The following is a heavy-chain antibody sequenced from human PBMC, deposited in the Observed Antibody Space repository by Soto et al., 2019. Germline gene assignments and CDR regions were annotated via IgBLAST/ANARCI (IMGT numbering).Heavy chain of an antibody. CDR1: GFTFSSYA. Sequence: GGSLRLSCAASGFTFSSYAMNWVRQAPGKGPEWVSHISVSGGTYYADSVKGRFTISRDNSKNTLFLQMNSLRAEDTAVYYCAKSLSTANSCDYWGQGNPVTVSS. CDR2: ISVSGGT. CDR3: AKSLSTANSCDY. V-gene: IGHV3-23*01. J-gene: IGHJ4*02. D-gene: IGHD2-21*01.